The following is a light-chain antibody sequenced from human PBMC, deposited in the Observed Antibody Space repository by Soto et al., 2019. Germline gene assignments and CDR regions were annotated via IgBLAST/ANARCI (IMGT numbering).Light chain of an antibody. V-gene: IGKV3-15*01. Sequence: IVMTQSPTTLSVSPGERATLSCRASQSVRTNLAWYQQKPGQAPRLLIYGASIRANAIPVRFSGSGSGTEFTLTISSLQSEDFAVYFCQQYNDWPLTFGPGTKVDSK. CDR1: QSVRTN. CDR2: GAS. J-gene: IGKJ3*01. CDR3: QQYNDWPLT.